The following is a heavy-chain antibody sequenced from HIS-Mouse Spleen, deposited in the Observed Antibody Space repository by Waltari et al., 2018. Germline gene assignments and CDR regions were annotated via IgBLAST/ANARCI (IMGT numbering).Heavy chain of an antibody. Sequence: QVQLVQSGAEVKKPGASVKVSCKAPGYTFTSYDINWVRQATGQGLEWMGWMKPNSGNTGYAQKFQGRVTMTRNTYISTAYMELSSLRSEDTAVYYCARIGSHRRGYSYGYWFDPWGQGTLVTVSS. D-gene: IGHD5-18*01. CDR3: ARIGSHRRGYSYGYWFDP. J-gene: IGHJ5*02. CDR1: GYTFTSYD. V-gene: IGHV1-8*01. CDR2: MKPNSGNT.